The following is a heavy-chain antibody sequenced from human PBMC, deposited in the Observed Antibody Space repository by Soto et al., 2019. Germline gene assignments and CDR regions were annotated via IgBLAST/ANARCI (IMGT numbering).Heavy chain of an antibody. Sequence: QITLKESGPTLVKATQTLTLTCTFSGFSLSTTGVGVGWIRQTPGKALEWLAIIYWDDDKRYSSSLKSRLTITKDTYKNQVVLTMTNMDPVDKATYYCAHPYYNDDGNYHYYFDYWGQGTPVTVSS. D-gene: IGHD3-16*01. CDR1: GFSLSTTGVG. CDR3: AHPYYNDDGNYHYYFDY. V-gene: IGHV2-5*02. CDR2: IYWDDDK. J-gene: IGHJ4*02.